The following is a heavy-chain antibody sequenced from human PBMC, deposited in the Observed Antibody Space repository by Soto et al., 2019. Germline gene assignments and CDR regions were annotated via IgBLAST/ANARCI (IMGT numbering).Heavy chain of an antibody. V-gene: IGHV1-46*01. CDR1: GYIFTNYY. Sequence: QVQLVQSGAEVKPPGASVNVSCKASGYIFTNYYIHWVRQTPGQGPEWIGVINPSRGLTTYSQRFEGSVSMTREPSTTTVDMELSSLRSEDTATYYCGRDGVPIAGRSGYFDYWGTGTEVTVSS. D-gene: IGHD6-19*01. J-gene: IGHJ4*02. CDR3: GRDGVPIAGRSGYFDY. CDR2: INPSRGLT.